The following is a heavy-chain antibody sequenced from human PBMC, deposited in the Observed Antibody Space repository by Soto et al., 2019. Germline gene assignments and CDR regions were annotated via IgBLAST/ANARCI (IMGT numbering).Heavy chain of an antibody. CDR1: GYPVTAYY. Sequence: QLHLVQSGAVVKKPGASVTVSCSASGYPVTAYYMHWVRQAPGRGLEWMGGINPATGAANYTQTFRGRVTMARDPSKSTVFMELSGLTSEDTAVFYWARGGGVGVAGSAAFDMWGQGTLVTVSS. D-gene: IGHD3-3*01. CDR2: INPATGAA. V-gene: IGHV1-2*02. J-gene: IGHJ3*02. CDR3: ARGGGVGVAGSAAFDM.